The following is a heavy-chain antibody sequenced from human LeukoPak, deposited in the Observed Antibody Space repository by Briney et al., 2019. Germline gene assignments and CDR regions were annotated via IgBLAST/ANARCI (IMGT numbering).Heavy chain of an antibody. V-gene: IGHV5-10-1*01. CDR1: GYSFTTYW. Sequence: GESLKISCRGSGYSFTTYWISWVRQMPGKGLEWMGRIDPSDSYTNYSPSFQGHVTISADKSFSTAYLQWTSLKASDTAMYYCARHAKAYGSSCDYWGQGTLVTVSS. J-gene: IGHJ4*02. D-gene: IGHD6-13*01. CDR3: ARHAKAYGSSCDY. CDR2: IDPSDSYT.